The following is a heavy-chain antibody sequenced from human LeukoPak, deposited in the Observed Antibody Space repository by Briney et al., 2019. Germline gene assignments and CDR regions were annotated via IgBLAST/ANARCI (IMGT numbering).Heavy chain of an antibody. D-gene: IGHD3-22*01. Sequence: ASVKVSCKASGGTFSNYGITWVRQAPGQGLEWMGWINPNSGGTNYAEKFQGRVTMTRDTSISTAYMELRSLRSDDTAVYYCARGSSGYYNDHWGEGTLVTVSS. CDR3: ARGSSGYYNDH. CDR1: GGTFSNYG. V-gene: IGHV1-2*02. CDR2: INPNSGGT. J-gene: IGHJ4*02.